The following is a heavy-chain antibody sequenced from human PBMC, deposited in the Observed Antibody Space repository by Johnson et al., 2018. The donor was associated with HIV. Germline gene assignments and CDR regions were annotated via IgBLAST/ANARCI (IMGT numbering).Heavy chain of an antibody. D-gene: IGHD1-26*01. CDR3: ARPPLERIISGSYGAFDL. Sequence: QMQLVESGGGVVQPGRSLRLSCAASGFTLSSYAIHWVRQAPGKGLEWVAVISYDGSNKYYADSVKGRLTLSRDYSKNTLYLQMNSLRTYDTAVYYCARPPLERIISGSYGAFDLWGQGTMVTVSS. V-gene: IGHV3-30*04. CDR2: ISYDGSNK. J-gene: IGHJ3*01. CDR1: GFTLSSYA.